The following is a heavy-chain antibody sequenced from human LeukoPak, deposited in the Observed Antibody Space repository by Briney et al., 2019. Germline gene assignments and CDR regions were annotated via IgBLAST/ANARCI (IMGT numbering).Heavy chain of an antibody. J-gene: IGHJ4*02. D-gene: IGHD3-10*01. V-gene: IGHV3-7*03. CDR3: AKGVLPTGFDY. Sequence: GGSLRLSCAASGFTFSSYAMSWVRQAPGKGLGWVANIKQDGSEKYYVDSVKGRFTISRDNAKNSLYLQMNSLRAEDTAVYYCAKGVLPTGFDYWGQGTLVTVSS. CDR1: GFTFSSYA. CDR2: IKQDGSEK.